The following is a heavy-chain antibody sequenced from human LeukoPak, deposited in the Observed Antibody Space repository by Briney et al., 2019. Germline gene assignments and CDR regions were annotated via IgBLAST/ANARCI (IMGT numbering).Heavy chain of an antibody. D-gene: IGHD6-13*01. CDR2: ISSSSSYI. V-gene: IGHV3-21*01. J-gene: IGHJ4*02. CDR1: GFTFSSYS. Sequence: GGSLRLSCAASGFTFSSYSMNWVRQAPGKGLKWVSSISSSSSYIYYADSVKGRFTISRDNAKNSLYLQMNSLRAEDTAVYYCARGDTAAGTDYWGQGTLVTVSS. CDR3: ARGDTAAGTDY.